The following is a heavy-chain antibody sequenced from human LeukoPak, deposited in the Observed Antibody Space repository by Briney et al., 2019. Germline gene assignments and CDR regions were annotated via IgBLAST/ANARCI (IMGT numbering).Heavy chain of an antibody. V-gene: IGHV4-39*02. CDR1: GGSISSSSYY. CDR2: IYYSGST. CDR3: ARDWTRGITIFGVVPFDYYYYYMDV. Sequence: SETLSLTCTVSGGSISSSSYYWGWIRQPPGKGLEWIGSIYYSGSTYYNPSLKSRVTISVDTSKNQFSLKLSSVTAADTAVYYCARDWTRGITIFGVVPFDYYYYYMDVWGKGTTVTVSS. D-gene: IGHD3-3*01. J-gene: IGHJ6*03.